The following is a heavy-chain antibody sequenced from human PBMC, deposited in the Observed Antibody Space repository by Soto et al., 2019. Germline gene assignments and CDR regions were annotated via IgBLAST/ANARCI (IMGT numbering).Heavy chain of an antibody. CDR3: ARGTYRFYDDSGGYYDYFQH. V-gene: IGHV4-31*03. J-gene: IGHJ1*01. CDR2: IYYSGNT. CDR1: GGSISSGGYY. Sequence: SETLSLTCTVSGGSISSGGYYWSWIRQHPGKGLEWIGYIYYSGNTYYNPSLKSRVTISVDTSKNQFSLKLSSVTAADTAVYYCARGTYRFYDDSGGYYDYFQHWGQGALVTVSS. D-gene: IGHD3-22*01.